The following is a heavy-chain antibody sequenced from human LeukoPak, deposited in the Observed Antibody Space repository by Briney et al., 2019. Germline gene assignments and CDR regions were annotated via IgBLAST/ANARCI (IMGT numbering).Heavy chain of an antibody. CDR3: ARGTTRHCSGGSCYSYYYYYYMDV. J-gene: IGHJ6*03. CDR2: MNPNSGNT. Sequence: ASVKVSCKASGYTFTSYDINWVRQATGQGLEWMGWMNPNSGNTGYAQKFQGRVTMTRNTSISTAYMELSSLRSEDTAVYYCARGTTRHCSGGSCYSYYYYYYMDVWGKGTTVTISS. V-gene: IGHV1-8*01. D-gene: IGHD2-15*01. CDR1: GYTFTSYD.